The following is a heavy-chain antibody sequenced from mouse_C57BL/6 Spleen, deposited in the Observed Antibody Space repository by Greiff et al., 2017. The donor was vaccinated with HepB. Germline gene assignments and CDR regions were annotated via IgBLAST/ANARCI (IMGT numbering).Heavy chain of an antibody. Sequence: VQLVESGAELVRPGASVTLSCKASGYTFTDYEMHWVKQTPVHGLEWIGAIDPETGGTAYNQKFKGKAILTADKSSSTAYMELRSLTSEDSAVYYCTKHWDVEEYIDYWGQGTTLTVSS. CDR1: GYTFTDYE. D-gene: IGHD4-1*01. CDR3: TKHWDVEEYIDY. J-gene: IGHJ2*01. V-gene: IGHV1-15*01. CDR2: IDPETGGT.